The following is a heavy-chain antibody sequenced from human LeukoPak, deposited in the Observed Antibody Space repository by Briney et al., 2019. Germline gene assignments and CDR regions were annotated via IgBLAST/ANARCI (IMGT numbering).Heavy chain of an antibody. D-gene: IGHD5-18*01. CDR2: INTNTGNP. CDR1: GYTFTTYA. CDR3: GRDPKLGIRGYTYGYIDF. V-gene: IGHV7-4-1*02. Sequence: GASVKVSCKTSGYTFTTYAISWVRQAPGQGFEWMGWINTNTGNPTYAQGFFTGRYVFSLDTSVNTAYLQITGLKADDTAVYYCGRDPKLGIRGYTYGYIDFWGQGTLVTVAS. J-gene: IGHJ4*02.